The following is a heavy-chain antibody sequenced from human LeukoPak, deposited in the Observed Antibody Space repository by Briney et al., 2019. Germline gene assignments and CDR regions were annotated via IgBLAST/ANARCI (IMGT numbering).Heavy chain of an antibody. CDR2: IYTSGST. J-gene: IGHJ4*02. CDR1: GGSISSYY. CDR3: ARDRYYYDSSGYYLLDY. V-gene: IGHV4-4*07. D-gene: IGHD3-22*01. Sequence: SETLSHTCTVSGGSISSYYWSWIRQPAGKGLEWIGRIYTSGSTNYNPSLKSRVTMSVDTSKNQFSLKLSSVTAADTAVYYCARDRYYYDSSGYYLLDYWGQGTLVTVSS.